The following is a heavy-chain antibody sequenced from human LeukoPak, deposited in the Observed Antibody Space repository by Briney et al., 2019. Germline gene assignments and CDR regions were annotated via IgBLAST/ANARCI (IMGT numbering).Heavy chain of an antibody. CDR3: ARKENVYYYFDY. CDR1: GYSITSSSW. D-gene: IGHD3-10*01. J-gene: IGHJ4*02. V-gene: IGHV4-28*01. Sequence: ASDTLSLTCAVSGYSITSSSWWGWIRQPPGKGLEWIGYIYHSGTTYYNPSLQSRVTMSVDASKNQFSLKLSSVTAVDTAVYYCARKENVYYYFDYWGQGTLVTVSS. CDR2: IYHSGTT.